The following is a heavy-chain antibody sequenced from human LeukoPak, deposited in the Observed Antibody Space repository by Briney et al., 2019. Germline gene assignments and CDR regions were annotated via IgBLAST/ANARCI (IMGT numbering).Heavy chain of an antibody. Sequence: SETLSLTCTVSGGSINSYYWSWIRQPPGKGLEWIGYIRYSGSTNYNPSLKSRVTISVDTSNNQFSLRLSSVTAADTAVYYCARHASRYDSSGYYYFDYWGQGTLVTVSS. D-gene: IGHD3-22*01. J-gene: IGHJ4*02. CDR1: GGSINSYY. CDR3: ARHASRYDSSGYYYFDY. V-gene: IGHV4-59*08. CDR2: IRYSGST.